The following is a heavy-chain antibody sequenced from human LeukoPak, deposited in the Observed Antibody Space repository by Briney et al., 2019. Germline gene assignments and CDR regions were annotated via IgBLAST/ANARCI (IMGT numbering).Heavy chain of an antibody. D-gene: IGHD3-16*01. CDR2: IIPIFGTA. CDR3: ARELGGPEADPGY. J-gene: IGHJ4*02. Sequence: ASVKVSCKASGYTFTSYDINWVRQAPGQGLEWMGGIIPIFGTANYAQKLQGRVTMTTDTSTSTAYMELRSLRSDDTAVYYCARELGGPEADPGYWGQGTLVTVSS. V-gene: IGHV1-18*01. CDR1: GYTFTSYD.